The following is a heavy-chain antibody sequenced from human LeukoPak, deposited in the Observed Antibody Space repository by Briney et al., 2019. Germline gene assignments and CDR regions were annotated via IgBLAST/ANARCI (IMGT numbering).Heavy chain of an antibody. Sequence: SQTLSLTCTVSGGSISSGGYYWSWIRQRPGKGLEWIGYIYYSGSTYYNPSLKSRVTISVDTSKNQFSLKLSSVTAADTAVYYCARDLGHYYYDSSGYQDWGQGTLVTVSS. J-gene: IGHJ4*02. CDR3: ARDLGHYYYDSSGYQD. D-gene: IGHD3-22*01. CDR1: GGSISSGGYY. CDR2: IYYSGST. V-gene: IGHV4-31*03.